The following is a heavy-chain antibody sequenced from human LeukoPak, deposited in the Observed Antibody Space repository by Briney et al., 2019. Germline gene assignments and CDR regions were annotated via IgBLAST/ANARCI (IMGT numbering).Heavy chain of an antibody. CDR3: AMFLQGSDSSGYSSHFHY. CDR1: GFTVSSNY. D-gene: IGHD3-22*01. J-gene: IGHJ4*02. V-gene: IGHV3-53*01. Sequence: GGSLRLSCAASGFTVSSNYMSWVRQAPGKGLEWVSVIYSGGSTHYADSVKGRFTISRDNSKNTLYLQMNSLRAEDTAVYYCAMFLQGSDSSGYSSHFHYWGQGTLVTVSS. CDR2: IYSGGST.